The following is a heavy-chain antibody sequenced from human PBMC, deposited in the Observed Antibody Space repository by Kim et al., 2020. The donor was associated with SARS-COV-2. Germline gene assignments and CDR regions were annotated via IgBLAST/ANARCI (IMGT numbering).Heavy chain of an antibody. Sequence: SETLSLTCTVSGGSISSSSYYWGWIRQPPGKGLEWIGSIYYSGSTYYNPSLKSRVTISVDTSKNQFSLKLSSVTAADTAVYYCARHRSQLRYFDWLPQYYFDYWGQGTLVTVSS. V-gene: IGHV4-39*01. CDR2: IYYSGST. J-gene: IGHJ4*02. CDR3: ARHRSQLRYFDWLPQYYFDY. CDR1: GGSISSSSYY. D-gene: IGHD3-9*01.